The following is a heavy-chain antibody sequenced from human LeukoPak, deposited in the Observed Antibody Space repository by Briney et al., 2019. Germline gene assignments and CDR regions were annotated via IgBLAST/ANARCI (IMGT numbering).Heavy chain of an antibody. D-gene: IGHD2-21*01. CDR1: GGSFSGYY. CDR3: ARDRDSALGY. V-gene: IGHV4-34*01. Sequence: PSETLSLTCAVYGGSFSGYYWSWIRQPPGKGLEWIGEINHSGSTNYNPSLKSRVTISVDTSKNQFSLKLSSVTAADTAVYYCARDRDSALGYWGQGTLVTVSS. J-gene: IGHJ4*02. CDR2: INHSGST.